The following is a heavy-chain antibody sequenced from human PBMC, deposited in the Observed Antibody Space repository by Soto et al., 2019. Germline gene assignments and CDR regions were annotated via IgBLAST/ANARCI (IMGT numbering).Heavy chain of an antibody. J-gene: IGHJ4*02. CDR2: IYWDDDK. V-gene: IGHV2-5*02. Sequence: QITLKESGPTLVKPTQTLTLTCTFSGFSLSTSGVGVGWIRQPPGKALEWLALIYWDDDKRYSPSLKSRLTITKDTSKNQVVLTMTNMDPVDTATYFCAHTLWFGEFPDFDYWGQRTLVNVSS. CDR1: GFSLSTSGVG. D-gene: IGHD3-10*01. CDR3: AHTLWFGEFPDFDY.